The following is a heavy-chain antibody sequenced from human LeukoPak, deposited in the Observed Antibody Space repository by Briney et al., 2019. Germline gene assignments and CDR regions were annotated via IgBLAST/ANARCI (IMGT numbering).Heavy chain of an antibody. CDR3: ASPERTGTDGLEAFDI. Sequence: SVKVSCKASGGTFSSYAISWVRQAPGQGLEWMGGIIPIFGTANYAQKFQGRVTITTDESTSTAYMELSSLRSEDTAVYYCASPERTGTDGLEAFDIWGQGTMVTVSS. V-gene: IGHV1-69*05. D-gene: IGHD1-1*01. J-gene: IGHJ3*02. CDR2: IIPIFGTA. CDR1: GGTFSSYA.